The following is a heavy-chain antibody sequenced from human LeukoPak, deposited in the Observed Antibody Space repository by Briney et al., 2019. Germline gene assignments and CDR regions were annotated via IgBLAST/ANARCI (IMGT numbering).Heavy chain of an antibody. J-gene: IGHJ4*02. V-gene: IGHV4-30-4*01. CDR2: IYYSGST. CDR1: GGSISSGDYY. Sequence: SQTLSLTCTVSGGSISSGDYYWSWIRQPPGKGLEWIGYIYYSGSTYYNPSLKSRVTISVDTSKNQFSLKLSSVTAADTAVYYCARHQILAYYYDSSGYGGETFDYWGQGTLVTVSS. D-gene: IGHD3-22*01. CDR3: ARHQILAYYYDSSGYGGETFDY.